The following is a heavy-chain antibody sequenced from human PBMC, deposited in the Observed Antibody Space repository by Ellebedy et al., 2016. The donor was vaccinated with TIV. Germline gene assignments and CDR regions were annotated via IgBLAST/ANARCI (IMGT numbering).Heavy chain of an antibody. J-gene: IGHJ4*02. CDR1: GFRFGAYY. D-gene: IGHD5-18*01. CDR3: AKDRTSGDGYWVFDQ. Sequence: GESLKISCAASGFRFGAYYMTWIRQAPGKGLEWISFTSGDGGYTYYSDSVKGRFTISRDNAAQSLYLQINNLRADDTAVYYCAKDRTSGDGYWVFDQWGQGTLVTVSS. V-gene: IGHV3-11*01. CDR2: TSGDGGYT.